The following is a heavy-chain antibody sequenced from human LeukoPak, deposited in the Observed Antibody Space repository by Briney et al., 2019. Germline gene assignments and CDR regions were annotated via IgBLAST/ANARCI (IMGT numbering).Heavy chain of an antibody. J-gene: IGHJ4*02. D-gene: IGHD2-15*01. CDR2: IDPSDSYT. Sequence: GESLEISCKSSGYNFTSYWSSWVRQMPGQGLEWMGRIDPSDSYTNYSPSFQGHVSISAAKSICTAYLQWSSLKASDTAMYYCARHIDCSGGSCFINWGQGTLVTVSS. V-gene: IGHV5-10-1*01. CDR1: GYNFTSYW. CDR3: ARHIDCSGGSCFIN.